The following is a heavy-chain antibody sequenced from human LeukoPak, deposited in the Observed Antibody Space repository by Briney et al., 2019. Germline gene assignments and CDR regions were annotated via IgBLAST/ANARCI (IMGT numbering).Heavy chain of an antibody. CDR2: ISGSGGST. CDR1: GFTFSSYA. J-gene: IGHJ4*02. D-gene: IGHD3-22*01. V-gene: IGHV3-23*01. CDR3: AKDQPPSYYYDSSGYSDY. Sequence: GGSLRLSCGASGFTFSSYAMSWVRQAPGKGLEWVSAISGSGGSTYYADSVKGRFTISRDNSKNTLYLQMNSLRAEDTAVYYCAKDQPPSYYYDSSGYSDYWGQGTLVTVSS.